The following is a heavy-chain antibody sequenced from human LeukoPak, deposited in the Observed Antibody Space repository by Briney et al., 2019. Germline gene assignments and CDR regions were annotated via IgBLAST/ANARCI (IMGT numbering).Heavy chain of an antibody. D-gene: IGHD3-22*01. CDR1: GGTFSSYA. J-gene: IGHJ5*02. V-gene: IGHV1-69*05. Sequence: VASVKVSCKASGGTFSSYAISWVRQAPGQGLEWMGGIIPIFGTANYAQKFQGKVTITTDESTSTAYMELSSLRSEDTAVDYCAREPYYYDSSGPNWFDPWGQGTLVTVSS. CDR3: AREPYYYDSSGPNWFDP. CDR2: IIPIFGTA.